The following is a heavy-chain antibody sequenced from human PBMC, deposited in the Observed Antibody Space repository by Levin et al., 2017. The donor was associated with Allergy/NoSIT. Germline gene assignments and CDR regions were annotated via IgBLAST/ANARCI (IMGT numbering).Heavy chain of an antibody. V-gene: IGHV3-23*01. J-gene: IGHJ4*02. CDR3: AKDRYYDILTGYKDY. Sequence: GGSLRLSCAASGFTFSSYAMSWVRQAPGKGLEWVSAISGSGGSTYYADSVKGRFTISRDNSKNTLYLQMNSLRAEDTAVYYCAKDRYYDILTGYKDYWGQGTLVTVSS. CDR2: ISGSGGST. D-gene: IGHD3-9*01. CDR1: GFTFSSYA.